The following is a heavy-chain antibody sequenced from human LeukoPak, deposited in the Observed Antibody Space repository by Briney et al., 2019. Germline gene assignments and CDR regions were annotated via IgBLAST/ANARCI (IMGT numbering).Heavy chain of an antibody. D-gene: IGHD2-2*01. CDR2: IYYSGST. J-gene: IGHJ3*01. V-gene: IGHV4-59*01. CDR3: ARVSCSSTSCPRRDALDV. Sequence: PSETLSLTCTVSGGSMSPYHWGWIRQPPGKGLEWTGYIYYSGSTNYNPSLKSRVTISVDTSKNQFSLNLTSVTTADTAVYYCARVSCSSTSCPRRDALDVWGQGTMVTVSS. CDR1: GGSMSPYH.